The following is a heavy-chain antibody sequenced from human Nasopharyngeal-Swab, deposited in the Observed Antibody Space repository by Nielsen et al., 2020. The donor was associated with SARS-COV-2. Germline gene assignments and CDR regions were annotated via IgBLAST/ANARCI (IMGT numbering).Heavy chain of an antibody. CDR1: GFTFSSYA. D-gene: IGHD3-3*01. V-gene: IGHV3-64*01. J-gene: IGHJ6*02. CDR3: ARDGGRGVVINYYYYGMDV. CDR2: ISSNGGST. Sequence: GESLKISCAASGFTFSSYAMHWVRQAPGKGLEYVSAISSNGGSTYYANSVKGRFTISRDNSKNTLYLQMGSLRAEDMAVYYCARDGGRGVVINYYYYGMDVWGQGTTVTVSS.